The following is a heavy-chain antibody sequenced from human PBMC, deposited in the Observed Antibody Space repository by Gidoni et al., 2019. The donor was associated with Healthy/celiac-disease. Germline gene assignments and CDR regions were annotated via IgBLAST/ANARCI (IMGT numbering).Heavy chain of an antibody. CDR3: ARGRYSYGYYFDY. Sequence: EVQLVESGGGLVQPGGSLRLPCAASGFTFSSYWMSWVRQPPGKGLEWVANIKQDGSEKYYVDSVKGRFTISRDNAKNSLYLQMNSLRAEDTAVYYCARGRYSYGYYFDYWGQGTLVTVSS. J-gene: IGHJ4*02. CDR1: GFTFSSYW. D-gene: IGHD5-18*01. CDR2: IKQDGSEK. V-gene: IGHV3-7*01.